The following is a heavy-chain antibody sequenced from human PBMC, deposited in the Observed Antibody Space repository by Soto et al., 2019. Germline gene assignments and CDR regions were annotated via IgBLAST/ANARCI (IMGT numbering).Heavy chain of an antibody. D-gene: IGHD3-3*01. J-gene: IGHJ5*02. Sequence: SAKVSCTASGGTFSSYAISWVRQAPGQGLEWMGGIIPIFGTANYAQKFQGRVTITADESTSTAYMELSSLRSEDTAVYYCARDPRITIFGVVYSNWFGPWGQGTLVTVSS. V-gene: IGHV1-69*13. CDR3: ARDPRITIFGVVYSNWFGP. CDR2: IIPIFGTA. CDR1: GGTFSSYA.